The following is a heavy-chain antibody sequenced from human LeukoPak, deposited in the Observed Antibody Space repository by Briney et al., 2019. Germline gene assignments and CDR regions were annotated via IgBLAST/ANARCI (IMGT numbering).Heavy chain of an antibody. D-gene: IGHD2-2*02. CDR2: IYYSGST. J-gene: IGHJ5*02. CDR1: GGSISSGDYY. V-gene: IGHV4-30-4*08. CDR3: ARVVPAAIDWSDP. Sequence: SETLSLTCSVSGGSISSGDYYWSWIRQPPGKGLEWIGYIYYSGSTYYNPSLKSRVTISVDTSKNQFSLKLSSVTAADTAVYYCARVVPAAIDWSDPWGQGTLVTVSS.